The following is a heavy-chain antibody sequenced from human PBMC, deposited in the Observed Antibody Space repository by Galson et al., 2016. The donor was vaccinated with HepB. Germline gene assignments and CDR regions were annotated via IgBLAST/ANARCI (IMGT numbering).Heavy chain of an antibody. CDR2: ISSSSSSI. V-gene: IGHV3-48*02. Sequence: SLRLSCAASGFTFSSYSMNWVRQAPGKGLEWVSYISSSSSSIYYADSVKGRFTISRDNAKNPLYLQMNSLRDEDTAVYYCARDGGQQLVRWERLRKVYYYYAMDVWGQGTTVTVSS. D-gene: IGHD6-13*01. J-gene: IGHJ6*02. CDR3: ARDGGQQLVRWERLRKVYYYYAMDV. CDR1: GFTFSSYS.